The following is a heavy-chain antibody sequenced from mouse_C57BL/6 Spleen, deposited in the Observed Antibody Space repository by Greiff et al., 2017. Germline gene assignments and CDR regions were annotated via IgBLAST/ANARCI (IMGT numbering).Heavy chain of an antibody. J-gene: IGHJ2*01. V-gene: IGHV14-3*01. CDR1: GFNIKHTY. Sequence: VQLQQSVAELVRPGASVKLSCTASGFNIKHTYMHWVKQRPEPGLEWIGRIDPANGNTKYAPKFQGKATITADTTSNTAYLQLSSLTSDDTAIYYCARSGRGSFDDRGQGTTRTVSS. CDR3: ARSGRGSFDD. CDR2: IDPANGNT. D-gene: IGHD3-2*02.